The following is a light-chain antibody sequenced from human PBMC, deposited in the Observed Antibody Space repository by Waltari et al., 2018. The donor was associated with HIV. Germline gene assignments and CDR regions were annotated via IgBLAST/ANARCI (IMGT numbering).Light chain of an antibody. J-gene: IGKJ2*01. CDR1: QSVLYSSNNRDY. CDR3: QQFYGAVYT. V-gene: IGKV4-1*01. CDR2: GAF. Sequence: DIVMTQTPNSLAVSLGERATLNFKSSQSVLYSSNNRDYLAWYQQRPGQPPKLLIYGAFTREYGVPDRFSGSGSGTDFNLTISSLRAEDVAVYYCQQFYGAVYTFGQGTRLEIK.